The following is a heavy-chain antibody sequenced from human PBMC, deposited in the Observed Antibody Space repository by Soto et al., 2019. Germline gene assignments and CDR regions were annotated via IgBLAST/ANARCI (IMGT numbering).Heavy chain of an antibody. CDR2: IYSAGTT. V-gene: IGHV3-53*01. CDR3: ARNGWGMATVGM. CDR1: GFTVSNNY. Sequence: DVQLVESGGGLVQPGGSLRLSCAASGFTVSNNYMIWFRLPPGKGLEWVSLIYSAGTTYYADSVKGRFTISRDNSKNTLYLQMNSLRVEDTAVYYCARNGWGMATVGMWGPGTLVTVSS. D-gene: IGHD4-4*01. J-gene: IGHJ4*02.